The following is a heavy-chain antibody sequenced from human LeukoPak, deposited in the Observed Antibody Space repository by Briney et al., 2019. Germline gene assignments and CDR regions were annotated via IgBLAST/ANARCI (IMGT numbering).Heavy chain of an antibody. J-gene: IGHJ2*01. V-gene: IGHV1-2*02. D-gene: IGHD2-15*01. CDR1: GYTFTGYY. CDR2: INPNSGGT. CDR3: ARDGDTEDYWYFDL. Sequence: ASVKVSCKASGYTFTGYYMHWVRQAPGQGLEWMGWINPNSGGTNYAQKFQGRVTMTRDTSISTAYMELSRLRSDDTAVYYCARDGDTEDYWYFDLWGRGTLVTVSS.